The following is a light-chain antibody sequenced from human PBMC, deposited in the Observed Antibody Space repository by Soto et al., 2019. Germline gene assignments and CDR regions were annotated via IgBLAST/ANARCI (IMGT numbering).Light chain of an antibody. CDR3: QLYNSYLWR. J-gene: IGKJ1*01. CDR2: DAS. V-gene: IGKV1-5*01. Sequence: DIQMTQSPSTLSASVGDRVTITCRASQSISSWLAWYQQKPGKAPKLLIYDASSLESGVPSRFSGSGSGTEFTLTISSLQPDDVATYYCQLYNSYLWRFGQGTKV. CDR1: QSISSW.